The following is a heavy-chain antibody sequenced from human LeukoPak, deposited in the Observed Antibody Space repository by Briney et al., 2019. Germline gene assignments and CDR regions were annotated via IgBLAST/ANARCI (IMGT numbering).Heavy chain of an antibody. CDR1: GGTFSSYA. CDR3: AREDYGDPFDN. Sequence: SVKVSCKASGGTFSSYAISWVRQAPGQGLEWMGRIIPILGIANYAQKFQGRVTITADKSTSTAYMELSSLRSEDTAVYYCAREDYGDPFDNWGQGTLVTVSS. CDR2: IIPILGIA. J-gene: IGHJ4*02. V-gene: IGHV1-69*04. D-gene: IGHD4-17*01.